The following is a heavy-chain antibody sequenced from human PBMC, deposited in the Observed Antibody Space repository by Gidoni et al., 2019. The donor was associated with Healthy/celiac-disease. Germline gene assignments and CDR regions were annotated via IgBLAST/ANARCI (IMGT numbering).Heavy chain of an antibody. D-gene: IGHD2-2*01. CDR2: IIPIFGTA. Sequence: QVQLVQSGAEVKKPGSSVKVSCKASGGTFSSYALSWVRQAPGQGLEWMGGIIPIFGTANYAQKFQGRVTITADESTSTAYMELSSLRSEDTAVYYCARELGKYCSSTSCFYDAFDIWGQGTMVTVSS. CDR1: GGTFSSYA. J-gene: IGHJ3*02. V-gene: IGHV1-69*01. CDR3: ARELGKYCSSTSCFYDAFDI.